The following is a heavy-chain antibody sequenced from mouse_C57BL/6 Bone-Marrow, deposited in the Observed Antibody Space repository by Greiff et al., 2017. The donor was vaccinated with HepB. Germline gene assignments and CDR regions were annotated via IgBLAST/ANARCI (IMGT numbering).Heavy chain of an antibody. V-gene: IGHV2-4*01. J-gene: IGHJ4*01. CDR3: APHDGYYAMDY. CDR2: IWSGGST. D-gene: IGHD2-12*01. CDR1: GFSLTSYG. Sequence: VKLVESGPGLVQPSQSLSITCTVSGFSLTSYGVHWVRQPPGKGLEWLGVIWSGGSTDYNAAFISRLSISKDNSKSQVFFKMNSLQADDTAIYYCAPHDGYYAMDYWGQGTSVTVSS.